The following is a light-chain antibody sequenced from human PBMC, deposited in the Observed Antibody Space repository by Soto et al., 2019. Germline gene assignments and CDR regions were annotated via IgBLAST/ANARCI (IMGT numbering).Light chain of an antibody. CDR3: QQYGTLPIT. CDR2: GAS. V-gene: IGKV3-20*01. CDR1: QSVRSDY. J-gene: IGKJ5*01. Sequence: ETVLTQSPGTLSLSPGERATLSCGASQSVRSDYLAWYQQSPGQAPRLLVYGASIRATGIPDRFSGSGSGTDFSLTISRLEPEDFAVYYWQQYGTLPITFGQGTRLEIK.